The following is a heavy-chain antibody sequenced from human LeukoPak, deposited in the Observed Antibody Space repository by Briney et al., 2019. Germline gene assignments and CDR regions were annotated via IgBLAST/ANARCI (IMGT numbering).Heavy chain of an antibody. Sequence: ASVKVSCKASGYTFTSYGISWVRQAPGQGLEWMGWISDYNGNTNYAQKFQGRVTMTRDTSISTAYMELSRLRSDDTAVYYCARAENIVVVPAAIFDPWGQGTLVTVSS. CDR3: ARAENIVVVPAAIFDP. CDR2: ISDYNGNT. D-gene: IGHD2-2*02. CDR1: GYTFTSYG. V-gene: IGHV1-18*01. J-gene: IGHJ5*02.